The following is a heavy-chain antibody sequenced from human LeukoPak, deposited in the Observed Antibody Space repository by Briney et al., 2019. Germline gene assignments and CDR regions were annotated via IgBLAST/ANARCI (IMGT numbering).Heavy chain of an antibody. V-gene: IGHV1-18*04. Sequence: GASVKVSCKASGCTFTSYGISWVRQAPGQGLEWMGWISAYNGNTNYAQKLQGRVTMTTDTSTSTAYMELRSLRSDDTAVYYCAGDRDVVVVTAELAFDIWGQGTMVTVSS. CDR2: ISAYNGNT. CDR3: AGDRDVVVVTAELAFDI. CDR1: GCTFTSYG. J-gene: IGHJ3*02. D-gene: IGHD2-21*02.